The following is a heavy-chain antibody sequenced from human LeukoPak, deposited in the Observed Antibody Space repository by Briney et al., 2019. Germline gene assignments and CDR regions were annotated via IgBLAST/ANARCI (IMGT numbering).Heavy chain of an antibody. J-gene: IGHJ4*02. CDR2: IYTSGST. D-gene: IGHD2-2*01. Sequence: PSETLSLTCTVSGGSISSYYWSWIRQPAGKGLEWIGRIYTSGSTNYNPSLKSRVTMSVDTSKNQFSLELSSVTAADTAVYYCARGHSVVPAALLFDYWGQRTLVTVSS. CDR1: GGSISSYY. CDR3: ARGHSVVPAALLFDY. V-gene: IGHV4-4*07.